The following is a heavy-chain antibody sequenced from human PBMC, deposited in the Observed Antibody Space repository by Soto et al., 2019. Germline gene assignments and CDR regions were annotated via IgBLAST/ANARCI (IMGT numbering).Heavy chain of an antibody. CDR1: GFTFSNFA. Sequence: EVQLLESGGGLVQPGGSLRLSCAASGFTFSNFAVSWVRQAPGKGLEWVSTITGSGENTHYADSVRGRFTISRDNSKNTLDLQMNSLRAEDTAVYYCASLPAAYDYTWGSYADTFDIWGQGTMVTVSS. D-gene: IGHD3-16*01. CDR2: ITGSGENT. CDR3: ASLPAAYDYTWGSYADTFDI. V-gene: IGHV3-23*01. J-gene: IGHJ3*02.